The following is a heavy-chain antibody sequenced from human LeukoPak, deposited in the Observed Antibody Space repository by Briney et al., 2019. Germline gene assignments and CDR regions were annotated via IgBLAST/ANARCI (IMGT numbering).Heavy chain of an antibody. V-gene: IGHV4-39*01. D-gene: IGHD6-6*01. CDR1: GGSISSSSSY. J-gene: IGHJ4*02. Sequence: SENLSLTCTVSGGSISSSSSYWGWIRQPPGKGLEWIGSIYYSGSTYYNPSLNSRVTISVDTSKNQFSLKLSSVTAADTAVYYCARLFGSSSYWGQGTLVTVSS. CDR3: ARLFGSSSY. CDR2: IYYSGST.